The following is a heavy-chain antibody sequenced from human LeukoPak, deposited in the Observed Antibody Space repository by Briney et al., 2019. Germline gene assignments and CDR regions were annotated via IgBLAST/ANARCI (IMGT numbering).Heavy chain of an antibody. CDR1: GFTLTDY. CDR3: ARADSRPAGDYHYWYMDV. Sequence: GASVKVSCKASGFTLTDYIHWVRQDPRQGLQWMGWIKPNSGDTDYAQKFQGRVTMTRDTSISTVYMELSSLRSADTAVYYCARADSRPAGDYHYWYMDVWGKGTTVTVSS. J-gene: IGHJ6*03. V-gene: IGHV1-2*02. D-gene: IGHD2-2*01. CDR2: IKPNSGDT.